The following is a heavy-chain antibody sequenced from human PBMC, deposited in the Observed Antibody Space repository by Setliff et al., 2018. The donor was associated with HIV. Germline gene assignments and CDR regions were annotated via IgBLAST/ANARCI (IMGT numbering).Heavy chain of an antibody. CDR1: GYTFTTYG. V-gene: IGHV1-18*04. CDR2: TNSYNGNT. Sequence: GASVKVSCKASGYTFTTYGVNWVRQAPGQGLEWMGWTNSYNGNTKFAQKFQGRVTMTTDTSTTTAFMELRSLKADDTGIYYCSRSGVPPYYYYGMDVWGQGTTVTVSS. D-gene: IGHD3-10*01. J-gene: IGHJ6*02. CDR3: SRSGVPPYYYYGMDV.